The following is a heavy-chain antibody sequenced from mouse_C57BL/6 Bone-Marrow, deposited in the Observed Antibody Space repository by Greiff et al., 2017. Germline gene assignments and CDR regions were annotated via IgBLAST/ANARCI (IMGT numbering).Heavy chain of an antibody. CDR2: INPNNGGT. CDR3: ARPRWLLTLWFAY. Sequence: VQLQQSGPELVKPGASVKIFCKASGYTFTDYYMNWVNQSYGKSLEWFGDINPNNGGTSYNQKFKGKATLTVDKSSSTAYMELRSLTSEDSAVYYCARPRWLLTLWFAYWGQGTLVTVSA. V-gene: IGHV1-26*01. CDR1: GYTFTDYY. D-gene: IGHD2-3*01. J-gene: IGHJ3*01.